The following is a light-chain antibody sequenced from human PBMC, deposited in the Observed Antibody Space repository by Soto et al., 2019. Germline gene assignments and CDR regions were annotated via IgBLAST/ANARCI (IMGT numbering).Light chain of an antibody. CDR1: QSISSW. V-gene: IGKV1-5*03. CDR3: QQYNSYST. Sequence: DIQMTQSPSTLSASVGDRVTITCRASQSISSWLAWYQQKPGKAPKLLIYTASSLEIGVPSRFSGSGSGTEFTLTISSLQPDDFATYYCQQYNSYSTFGPGTKVDIK. J-gene: IGKJ3*01. CDR2: TAS.